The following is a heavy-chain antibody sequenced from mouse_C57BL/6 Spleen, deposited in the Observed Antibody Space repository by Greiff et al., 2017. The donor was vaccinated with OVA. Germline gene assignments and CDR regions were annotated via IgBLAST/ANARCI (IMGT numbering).Heavy chain of an antibody. J-gene: IGHJ3*01. CDR3: ARRGDDCGGFAY. Sequence: VQLQQSGPVLVKPGASVKMSCKASGYTFTDYSMNWVKQSPGQSLEWIGVINPYNGGTSYNQKFKGKATLTVDKSSSTAYMELNSLTSEDSAVYYCARRGDDCGGFAYWGQGTLVTVSA. V-gene: IGHV1-19*01. CDR1: GYTFTDYS. CDR2: INPYNGGT. D-gene: IGHD2-4*01.